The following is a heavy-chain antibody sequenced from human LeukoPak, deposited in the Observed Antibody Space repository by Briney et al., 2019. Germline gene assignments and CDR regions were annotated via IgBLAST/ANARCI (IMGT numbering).Heavy chain of an antibody. Sequence: GGSLRLSCAASGFTFRSYAMSWVRQAPGKGLEWVSVISGSGGSTYYADSVKGRFTISADKSISTAYLQWSSLKASDTAMYYCARRPLLYYYDSSGYYRNPQYYFDYWGQGTLVTVSS. V-gene: IGHV3-23*01. CDR2: ISGSGGST. CDR1: GFTFRSYA. D-gene: IGHD3-22*01. J-gene: IGHJ4*02. CDR3: ARRPLLYYYDSSGYYRNPQYYFDY.